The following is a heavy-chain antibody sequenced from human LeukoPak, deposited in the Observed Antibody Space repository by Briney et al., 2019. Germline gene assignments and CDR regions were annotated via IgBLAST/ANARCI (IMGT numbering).Heavy chain of an antibody. Sequence: GGSLRLSCASSGFTFRQYTMNWARQAPGKGLEWVSSISGISGTTYYADSVKGRFTISWDNSNNMLYLQMTSRRVGDTDVYVCAKALGGCSTDCAQSLWGQGTLVTVSS. CDR3: AKALGGCSTDCAQSL. CDR2: ISGISGTT. CDR1: GFTFRQYT. V-gene: IGHV3-23*01. D-gene: IGHD2-8*02. J-gene: IGHJ4*02.